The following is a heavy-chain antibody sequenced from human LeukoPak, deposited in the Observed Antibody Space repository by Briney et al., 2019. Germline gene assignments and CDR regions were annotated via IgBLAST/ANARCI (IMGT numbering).Heavy chain of an antibody. J-gene: IGHJ6*03. CDR3: ARGYLGYYDSSGYYSVYYYYYMDV. CDR2: IYTSGST. Sequence: PSETLSLTCTVSGGSISSYYWSWIRQPAGEGLEWIGRIYTSGSTNYNPSLKSRVTMSVDTSKNQFSLKLSSVTAADTAVYYCARGYLGYYDSSGYYSVYYYYYMDVWGKGTTVTISS. D-gene: IGHD3-22*01. CDR1: GGSISSYY. V-gene: IGHV4-4*07.